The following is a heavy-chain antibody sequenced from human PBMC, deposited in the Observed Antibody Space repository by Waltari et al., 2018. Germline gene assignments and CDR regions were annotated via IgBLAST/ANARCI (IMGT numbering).Heavy chain of an antibody. V-gene: IGHV4-4*02. J-gene: IGHJ4*02. D-gene: IGHD2-15*01. CDR1: GDSMNSNYW. Sequence: QLQLQQSGPGLVKPSESLSLTCAVSGDSMNSNYWWNWVRQPPGKGLVWIGQIHGSGRPNYNPSLEGRVTVSIDTSNNQFSLKVSYATAADTAVYYCARDRGRGLYLDSWGQGTLVTVSP. CDR2: IHGSGRP. CDR3: ARDRGRGLYLDS.